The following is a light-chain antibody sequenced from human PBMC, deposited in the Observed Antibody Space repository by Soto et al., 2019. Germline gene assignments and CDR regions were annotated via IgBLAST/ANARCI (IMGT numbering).Light chain of an antibody. J-gene: IGKJ3*01. CDR3: QQSYSAFT. CDR2: AAS. Sequence: DIQMTQSPSSLSASVGERVTISCRASRSISIYLNWYQQKPGKAPKLLIYAASSLQSGVPSRFSGSGSGTDFTLTISSLLPEDFATYYSQQSYSAFTFGPGTKVDIK. CDR1: RSISIY. V-gene: IGKV1-39*01.